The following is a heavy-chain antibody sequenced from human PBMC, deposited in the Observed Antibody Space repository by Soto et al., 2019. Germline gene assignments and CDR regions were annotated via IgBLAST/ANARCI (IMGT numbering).Heavy chain of an antibody. V-gene: IGHV4-34*01. CDR3: ARASPGSWFDP. CDR2: INHSGST. D-gene: IGHD3-10*01. J-gene: IGHJ5*02. Sequence: SETLSLTCAVYGGSFSGYYWSWIRQPPGKGLEWIGEINHSGSTNYNPSLKSRVTISVDTSKNQFSLKLSSVTAADTAVYYCARASPGSWFDPWGQGTLVTVSS. CDR1: GGSFSGYY.